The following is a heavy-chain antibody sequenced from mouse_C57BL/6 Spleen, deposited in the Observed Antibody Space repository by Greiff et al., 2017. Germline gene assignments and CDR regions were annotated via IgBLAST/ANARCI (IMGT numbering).Heavy chain of an antibody. CDR2: IYPSDSET. V-gene: IGHV1-61*01. CDR1: GYTFTSYW. J-gene: IGHJ2*01. D-gene: IGHD2-1*01. CDR3: ARWDGNYYFDY. Sequence: VQLQQPGAELVRPGSSVKLSCKASGYTFTSYWMDWVKQRPGQGLEWIGNIYPSDSETHYNQKFKDKATLTVDKSSSTAYMQLSSLTSEDSAVYYCARWDGNYYFDYWGQGTTLTVSS.